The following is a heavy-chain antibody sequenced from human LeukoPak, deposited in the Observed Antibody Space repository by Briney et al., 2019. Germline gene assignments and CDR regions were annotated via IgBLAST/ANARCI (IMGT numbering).Heavy chain of an antibody. D-gene: IGHD2-15*01. CDR1: GLTFNSHD. J-gene: IGHJ4*02. V-gene: IGHV3-48*03. CDR2: ISSSGTTI. Sequence: GGSLRLSCAASGLTFNSHDMNWVRQPPGKGLEWVSYISSSGTTIYYADSVKGRFTISRDNAENSLSLQMNSLRAEDTAVYYCASRLRTPNYWGQGTLVTVSS. CDR3: ASRLRTPNY.